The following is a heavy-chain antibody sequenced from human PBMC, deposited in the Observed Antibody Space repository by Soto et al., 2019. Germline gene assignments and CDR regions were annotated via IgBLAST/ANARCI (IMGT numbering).Heavy chain of an antibody. J-gene: IGHJ4*02. Sequence: ASVKVSCKASGYTFTSYAMHWVRQAPGQRLEWMGWINVGNGNTKYSQKFQGRVTITRDTSASTAYMELSSLRSDDTAVYYCGYSSSWYNPFDYWGQGTLVTVSS. D-gene: IGHD6-13*01. V-gene: IGHV1-3*01. CDR1: GYTFTSYA. CDR2: INVGNGNT. CDR3: GYSSSWYNPFDY.